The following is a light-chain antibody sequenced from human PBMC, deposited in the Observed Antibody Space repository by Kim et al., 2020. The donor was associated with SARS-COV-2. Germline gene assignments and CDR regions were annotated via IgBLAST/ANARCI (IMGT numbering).Light chain of an antibody. Sequence: DIQMTQSPSTLSASVGDSVTITCRASRSISNWLAWYQLKPGQAPKLLIYVASTLEGGVPSRFSGSGSVTEFTLTISSLQPDDFATFFCQKYNTSPWAFGQGTKVYIK. CDR2: VAS. CDR3: QKYNTSPWA. J-gene: IGKJ1*01. V-gene: IGKV1-5*03. CDR1: RSISNW.